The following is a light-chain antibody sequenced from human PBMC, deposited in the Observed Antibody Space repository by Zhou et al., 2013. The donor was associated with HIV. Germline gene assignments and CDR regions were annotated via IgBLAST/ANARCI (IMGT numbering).Light chain of an antibody. CDR2: DVT. CDR1: SSDIGDYYF. V-gene: IGLV2-14*03. J-gene: IGLJ2*01. CDR3: CSYTSITTHVV. Sequence: QSALTQPASVSGSPGQSITISCTGTSSDIGDYYFVSWYQLHPGKAPQLLIYDVTYRPSGVSNRFSGSKSGNTASLTISGLQAEDEADYYCCSYTSITTHVVFGGGTKVTVL.